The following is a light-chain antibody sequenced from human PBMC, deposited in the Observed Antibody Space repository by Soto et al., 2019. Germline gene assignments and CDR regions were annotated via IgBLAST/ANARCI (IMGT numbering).Light chain of an antibody. CDR1: STDFVSYNR. Sequence: QSALTQPPSVSGSPGQSVTISCTGTSTDFVSYNRVSWYQQPPGTAPKLMIYEVRKRPSGVPDRFSGSKSGNTASLTISGLQAADEADYYCSLYTSENTYVFGTGTKLNVL. V-gene: IGLV2-18*01. J-gene: IGLJ1*01. CDR3: SLYTSENTYV. CDR2: EVR.